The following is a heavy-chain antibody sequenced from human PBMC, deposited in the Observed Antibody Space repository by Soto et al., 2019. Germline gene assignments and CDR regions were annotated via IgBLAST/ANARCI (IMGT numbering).Heavy chain of an antibody. CDR3: ASAHDYGDYPLDY. D-gene: IGHD4-17*01. V-gene: IGHV1-8*01. CDR2: MNPNSGNT. Sequence: QVQLVQSGAEVKKPGASVKVSCKASGYTFTSYDINWVRQATGQGLEWMGWMNPNSGNTGYAQKFQGSVTMTRNTSISTAYMELSCLRSEATAVYYCASAHDYGDYPLDYWGHGTLVTVCS. CDR1: GYTFTSYD. J-gene: IGHJ4*01.